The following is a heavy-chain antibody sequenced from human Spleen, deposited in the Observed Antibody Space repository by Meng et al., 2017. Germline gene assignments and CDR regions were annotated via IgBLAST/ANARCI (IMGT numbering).Heavy chain of an antibody. CDR3: ARGLYDSSGIFDY. Sequence: GQLGQAGAEVKKPGSSVKVSWKASGGTFSSYAISWVRQAPGQGLEWMGGIIPIFGTANYAQKFQGRVTITADESTSTAYMELSSLRSEDTAVYYCARGLYDSSGIFDYWGQGTLVTVSS. V-gene: IGHV1-69*01. CDR2: IIPIFGTA. D-gene: IGHD3-22*01. J-gene: IGHJ4*02. CDR1: GGTFSSYA.